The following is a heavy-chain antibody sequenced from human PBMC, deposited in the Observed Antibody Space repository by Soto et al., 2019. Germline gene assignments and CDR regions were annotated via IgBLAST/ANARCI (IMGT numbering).Heavy chain of an antibody. CDR3: AHGGVPAAVPRWGFDF. Sequence: EVQLLESGGGLGQPGGSLRLSCAASGFTFSSYAMSWVRQAPGKGLEWVSGINAKGDSTFYADSVKGRFAVSRDNPRNTLYLHMSSLRLDDTAIYYCAHGGVPAAVPRWGFDFWGQGTLVTVSS. CDR2: INAKGDST. V-gene: IGHV3-23*01. D-gene: IGHD2-2*01. CDR1: GFTFSSYA. J-gene: IGHJ4*02.